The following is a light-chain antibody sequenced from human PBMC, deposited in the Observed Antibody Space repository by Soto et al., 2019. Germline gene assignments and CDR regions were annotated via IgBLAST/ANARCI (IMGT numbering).Light chain of an antibody. CDR2: SNN. CDR3: AAWDDSLNGYV. V-gene: IGLV1-44*01. Sequence: QSVLTQPPSASGTPGQRVTISCSGSSSNIGSNTVNWYQQLPGTAPKLLMYSNNQRPSGVPDRFSGSKSGTSASLTISGLQSEDEADYYCAAWDDSLNGYVFGTGTKVA. CDR1: SSNIGSNT. J-gene: IGLJ1*01.